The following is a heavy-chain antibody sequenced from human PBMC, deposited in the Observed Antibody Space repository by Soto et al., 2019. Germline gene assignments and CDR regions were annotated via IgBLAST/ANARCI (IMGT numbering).Heavy chain of an antibody. D-gene: IGHD5-12*01. Sequence: EVQLLESGGGLVQPGGSLRLSCAASGFTFSNYAMNWVRQAPGKGREWVSTISSSSGSTYYADSVKGRFPISRDNSKNVLYLQMNRLRGDDTAVYYCAKVGSERYRGQHSDYWGQGTLVTISS. CDR3: AKVGSERYRGQHSDY. CDR2: ISSSSGST. V-gene: IGHV3-23*01. CDR1: GFTFSNYA. J-gene: IGHJ4*02.